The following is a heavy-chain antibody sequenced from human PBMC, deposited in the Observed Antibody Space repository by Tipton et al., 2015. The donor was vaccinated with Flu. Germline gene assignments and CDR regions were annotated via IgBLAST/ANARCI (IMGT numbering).Heavy chain of an antibody. D-gene: IGHD6-13*01. V-gene: IGHV4-4*07. CDR2: IHSFGNT. J-gene: IGHJ4*02. CDR1: GGSIHNSQ. Sequence: TLSLTCTVSGGSIHNSQWSWIRQPAGKGLEWIGRIHSFGNTEYSSSLRSRVTMSIDTSKNQFSLKLTSVTAADTAVYYCARDSRIAAAGSEDYWGQGTLVTVSS. CDR3: ARDSRIAAAGSEDY.